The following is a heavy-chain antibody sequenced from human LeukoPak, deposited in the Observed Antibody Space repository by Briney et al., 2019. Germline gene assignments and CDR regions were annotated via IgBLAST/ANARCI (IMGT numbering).Heavy chain of an antibody. D-gene: IGHD6-6*01. V-gene: IGHV3-11*01. CDR2: ISSSGSTI. CDR3: ARAGRSSPVNWFDP. J-gene: IGHJ5*02. CDR1: GFTFSDYY. Sequence: NPGGSLRLSCAASGFTFSDYYMSWIRQAPGKGLEWVSYISSSGSTIYYADSVKGRFTISRDNAKNSLYLQMNSLRAEDTAVYYCARAGRSSPVNWFDPWGQGTLVTVSS.